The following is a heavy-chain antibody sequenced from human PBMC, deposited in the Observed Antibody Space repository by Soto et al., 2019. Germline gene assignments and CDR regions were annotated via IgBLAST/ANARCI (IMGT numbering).Heavy chain of an antibody. V-gene: IGHV6-1*01. CDR1: GDSVSSNSAA. J-gene: IGHJ6*02. CDR2: TYYRSKWYN. Sequence: SQTLSLTCAISGDSVSSNSAAWNWIRQSPSRGLEWLGRTYYRSKWYNDYAVSVKSRITINPDTSKNQFSLQLNSVTPEDTAVYYCARTITIFGVVTRWYYYYGMDVWGQGTTVTVSS. CDR3: ARTITIFGVVTRWYYYYGMDV. D-gene: IGHD3-3*01.